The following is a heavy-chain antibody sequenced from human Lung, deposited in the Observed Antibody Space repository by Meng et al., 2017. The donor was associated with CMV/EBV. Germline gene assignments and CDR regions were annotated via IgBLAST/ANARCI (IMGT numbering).Heavy chain of an antibody. J-gene: IGHJ3*02. CDR1: GASISSNY. V-gene: IGHV4-59*01. CDR3: AGPDDTGSSPHDPFDI. Sequence: SETLSLXCTVSGASISSNYWSWSRRPPGKGLEYIGSISSTGYLEYSPSLKGRVTISLDTSKNHFSLKLTSVTAADTAMYYCAGPDDTGSSPHDPFDILGQGXMVTVSS. CDR2: ISSTGYL. D-gene: IGHD1-1*01.